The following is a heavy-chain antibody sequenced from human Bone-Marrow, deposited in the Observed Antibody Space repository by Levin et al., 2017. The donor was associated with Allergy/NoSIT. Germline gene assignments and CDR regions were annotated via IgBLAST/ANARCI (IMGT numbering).Heavy chain of an antibody. D-gene: IGHD3-9*01. J-gene: IGHJ3*02. CDR3: ARPHFAMLTGFFPDAFDI. CDR1: GYTFTNYW. CDR2: IYPGDSDA. V-gene: IGHV5-51*01. Sequence: GESLKISCKASGYTFTNYWIAWVRQMPGKGLQYMGIIYPGDSDARYSPSFEGQVTLSFDKSFNTAYLQWASLTAPDTAIYYCARPHFAMLTGFFPDAFDIWGQGTMVTVSP.